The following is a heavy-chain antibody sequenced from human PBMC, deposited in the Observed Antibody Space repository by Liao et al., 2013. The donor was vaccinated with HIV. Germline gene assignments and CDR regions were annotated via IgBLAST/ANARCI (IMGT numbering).Heavy chain of an antibody. V-gene: IGHV4-59*11. Sequence: QVQLQESGPGLVKPSETLSLTCTVSGGSFSTHYWTWIRQPPGKGLEWIGNIYYGGTTTYNASLESRVIISMDTSKTQFSLTLISVTGADTAVYYCARDYLWFEELSYYFDYWGQGTLVTVSS. CDR1: GGSFSTHY. D-gene: IGHD3-10*01. CDR3: ARDYLWFEELSYYFDY. CDR2: IYYGGTT. J-gene: IGHJ4*02.